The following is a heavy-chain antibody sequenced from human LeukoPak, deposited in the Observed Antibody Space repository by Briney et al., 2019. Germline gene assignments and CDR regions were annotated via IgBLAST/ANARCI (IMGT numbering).Heavy chain of an antibody. V-gene: IGHV4-39*07. CDR3: ARTGSYSGANWFDP. CDR2: IYYSGST. CDR1: GGSISSSSYY. Sequence: NPSETLSLTFTVSGGSISSSSYYWGWIRQPPGKGLEWIGSIYYSGSTNYNPSLKSRVTISVDTSKNQFSLKLSSVTAADTAVYYCARTGSYSGANWFDPWGQGTLVTVSS. D-gene: IGHD1-26*01. J-gene: IGHJ5*02.